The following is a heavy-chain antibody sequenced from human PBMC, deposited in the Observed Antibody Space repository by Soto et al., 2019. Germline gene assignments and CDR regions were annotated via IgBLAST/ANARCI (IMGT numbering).Heavy chain of an antibody. CDR3: ASRQKTSWGIEFDY. V-gene: IGHV4-30-4*01. D-gene: IGHD2-2*01. CDR1: GGSISSGDYY. J-gene: IGHJ4*02. Sequence: SETLSLTCTVSGGSISSGDYYWSWIRQPPGKGLEWIGYIYCSGSTYYNPSLKSRVTISVDTSKNQFSLKLSSVTAADTAVYYCASRQKTSWGIEFDYWGQGTLVTVSS. CDR2: IYCSGST.